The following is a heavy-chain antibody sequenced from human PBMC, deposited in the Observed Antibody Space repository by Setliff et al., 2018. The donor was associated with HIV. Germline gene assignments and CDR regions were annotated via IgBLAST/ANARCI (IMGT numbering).Heavy chain of an antibody. CDR2: IGGTSDYK. J-gene: IGHJ4*02. CDR1: GFTFSNYN. D-gene: IGHD1-26*01. Sequence: LRLSCAASGFTFSNYNMNWVRQAPGKGLEWVSSIGGTSDYKNYAGSVRGRFTSSRDNAESSLFLQMNSLRAEDTAVYYCTRGGTYYDYWGQGTLVTVSS. V-gene: IGHV3-21*01. CDR3: TRGGTYYDY.